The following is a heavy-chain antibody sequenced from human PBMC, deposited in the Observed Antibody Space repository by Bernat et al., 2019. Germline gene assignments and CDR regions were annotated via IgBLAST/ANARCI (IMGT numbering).Heavy chain of an antibody. CDR1: GYTFTSYY. CDR3: ARECLPSYCSSTSRTEGDDAFDI. V-gene: IGHV1-46*01. Sequence: QVQLVQSGAEVKKPGASVKVSCKASGYTFTSYYMHWVRQAPGQGLEWMGIINPSGGSTSYAQKFQGRVTMTRDTSTSTVYMELSSLRSEDTAVYYCARECLPSYCSSTSRTEGDDAFDIWGQGTMVTVCS. D-gene: IGHD2-2*01. CDR2: INPSGGST. J-gene: IGHJ3*02.